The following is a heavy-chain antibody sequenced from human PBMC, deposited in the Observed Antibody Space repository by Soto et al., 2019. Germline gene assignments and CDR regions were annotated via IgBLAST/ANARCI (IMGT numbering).Heavy chain of an antibody. V-gene: IGHV1-18*01. Sequence: APVKVSCKASCSTFTIPEICWVRQAPGQGLDWQGWTGVYNANTIYAQKLQGRVNMTTDTATSTAYMELRSLRSDDTAVYYCARVFITMVRGVIITVPDDFEYWGQ. D-gene: IGHD3-10*01. CDR1: CSTFTIPE. J-gene: IGHJ4*01. CDR3: ARVFITMVRGVIITVPDDFEY. CDR2: TGVYNANT.